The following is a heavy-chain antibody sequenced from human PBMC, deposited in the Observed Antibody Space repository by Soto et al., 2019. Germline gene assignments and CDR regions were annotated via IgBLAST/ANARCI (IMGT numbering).Heavy chain of an antibody. J-gene: IGHJ4*02. D-gene: IGHD1-26*01. CDR1: GGTFSSHT. Sequence: QVQLVQSGAEVKKPGSSVKVSCRASGGTFSSHTLNWVRQAPGQGLEWMGWIIPIFGTANYAQKFQGRVTITADETTSTVDMELSSLRSEDTAVYYCARVDNSGSYSNYFDYWGQGTLVTVSS. CDR3: ARVDNSGSYSNYFDY. CDR2: IIPIFGTA. V-gene: IGHV1-69*12.